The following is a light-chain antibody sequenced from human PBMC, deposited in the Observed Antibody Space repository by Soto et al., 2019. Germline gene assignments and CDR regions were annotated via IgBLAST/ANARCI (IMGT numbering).Light chain of an antibody. CDR1: SSDVGGYNY. Sequence: QSALXQPASVSGSPVQSITISCTGTSSDVGGYNYVSWYQQQPGKAPKFMIYDVTNRPSGVSNRFSGSKSGNTASLTISGLQAEDEADYYCCSYTTSNTRQIVFGTGTKVTVL. CDR3: CSYTTSNTRQIV. CDR2: DVT. V-gene: IGLV2-14*01. J-gene: IGLJ1*01.